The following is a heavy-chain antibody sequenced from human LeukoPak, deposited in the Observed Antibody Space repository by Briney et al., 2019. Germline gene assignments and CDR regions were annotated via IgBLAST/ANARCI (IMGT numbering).Heavy chain of an antibody. CDR2: ISFNEKT. CDR1: GGSNSIYY. D-gene: IGHD1-26*01. Sequence: KPSETLSLTCTVSGGSNSIYYGRWLRQPPGKGLEWIGYISFNEKTNYNPSLKSRVTISLDTSKKQFSLKLNSVTAADTAVYCCAREPGFIPGLGSTYTDDFDVWGQGTMVTVSS. V-gene: IGHV4-59*01. CDR3: AREPGFIPGLGSTYTDDFDV. J-gene: IGHJ3*01.